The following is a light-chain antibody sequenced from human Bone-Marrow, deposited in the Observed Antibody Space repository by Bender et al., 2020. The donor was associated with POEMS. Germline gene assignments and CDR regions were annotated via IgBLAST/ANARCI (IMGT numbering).Light chain of an antibody. Sequence: SYVVTQPPSVSVAPGQTASITCGGNDIGSKSVHWYQQKTGQAPVLIVYDDTYRPSGIPERFSGSNSGTTATLTISRVEAGDEADYYCQLWNGGSDHPVVFGGGTKVTVL. J-gene: IGLJ2*01. CDR1: DIGSKS. CDR2: DDT. CDR3: QLWNGGSDHPVV. V-gene: IGLV3-21*02.